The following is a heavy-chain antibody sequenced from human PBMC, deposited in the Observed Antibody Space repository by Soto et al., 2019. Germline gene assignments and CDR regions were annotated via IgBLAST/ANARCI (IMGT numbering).Heavy chain of an antibody. Sequence: QVQLVQSGAEVKRPGSSVKVSCEASGGTFSSLGFTWVRQAPGQGLEWMGVIIPISGRTTFAPKFLGRVTITADDATRTTYMELTALTSDDAAIYYCATRGTQGRWLEFADYWGQGTLVTVSS. CDR2: IIPISGRT. D-gene: IGHD5-12*01. CDR1: GGTFSSLG. V-gene: IGHV1-69*01. CDR3: ATRGTQGRWLEFADY. J-gene: IGHJ4*02.